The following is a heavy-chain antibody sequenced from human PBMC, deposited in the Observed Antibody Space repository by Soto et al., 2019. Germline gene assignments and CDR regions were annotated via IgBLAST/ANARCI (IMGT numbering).Heavy chain of an antibody. Sequence: QLQLQESGSGLVKPSQTLSLTCAVSGGSISSGGYSWSWIRQPPGKGLEWIGYIYHSGSTYYNPSLKSRVTLSVDRSRNQFSLKLRSVTAAETAVYYRARSQTTVTSSDYWGQGTLVTVSS. CDR2: IYHSGST. J-gene: IGHJ4*02. D-gene: IGHD4-17*01. V-gene: IGHV4-30-2*01. CDR1: GGSISSGGYS. CDR3: ARSQTTVTSSDY.